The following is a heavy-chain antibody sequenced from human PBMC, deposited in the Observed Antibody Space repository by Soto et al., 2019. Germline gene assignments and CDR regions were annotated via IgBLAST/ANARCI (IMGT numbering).Heavy chain of an antibody. Sequence: QVQLVQSGAEVKKPGASVKVSCKASGYTFSNYGISWVRQAPGQGLEWMGWISAYNGNTKYAQKPQGRVTMTTDTSTSTGYMELRTVRSDDTAVYSCARDSPPVDYWGQGALVTVSS. J-gene: IGHJ4*02. CDR3: ARDSPPVDY. CDR1: GYTFSNYG. CDR2: ISAYNGNT. V-gene: IGHV1-18*01.